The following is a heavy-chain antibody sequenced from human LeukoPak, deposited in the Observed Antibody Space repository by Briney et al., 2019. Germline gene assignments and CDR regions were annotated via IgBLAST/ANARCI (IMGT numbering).Heavy chain of an antibody. J-gene: IGHJ3*01. CDR1: GYSFTNYW. D-gene: IGHD6-19*01. CDR3: ARQKAGDAFDF. Sequence: GESLKISCKGSGYSFTNYWIGWVRQMPEKGLEWMGIIYPGDSDIRYSPSFQGRVTISADKSTTTPHLQWSSLKVSDTAMYYCARQKAGDAFDFWGQGTMVTVSS. V-gene: IGHV5-51*01. CDR2: IYPGDSDI.